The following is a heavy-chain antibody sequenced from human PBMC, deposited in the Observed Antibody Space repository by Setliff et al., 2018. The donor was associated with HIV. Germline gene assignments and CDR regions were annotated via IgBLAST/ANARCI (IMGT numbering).Heavy chain of an antibody. Sequence: PGGSLRLSCAASGFRFRSYWMSWVRQAPGKGLESVANVKQDGTETLYVGSVKGRFTISRDNAKNSLYLQMNTLRTEDTAVYYCARDRELNWFDPWGQGTLVTVSS. D-gene: IGHD3-10*01. J-gene: IGHJ5*02. CDR2: VKQDGTET. CDR3: ARDRELNWFDP. CDR1: GFRFRSYW. V-gene: IGHV3-7*01.